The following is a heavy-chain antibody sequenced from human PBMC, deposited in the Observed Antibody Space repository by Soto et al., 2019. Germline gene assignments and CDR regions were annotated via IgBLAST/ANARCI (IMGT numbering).Heavy chain of an antibody. CDR1: GYTFTSYG. CDR2: INTGSSNT. V-gene: IGHV1-3*04. CDR3: ARAMPTAGYLYFDQ. Sequence: QVDLVQSGAEVKEPGASVRISCEASGYTFTSYGIHWVRQAPGQRLEWMGWINTGSSNTRYSPEFQARVTITRDTSASTAYMELNSLRSEDTAVYYCARAMPTAGYLYFDQWGQGTLVTVSS. J-gene: IGHJ4*02. D-gene: IGHD3-9*01.